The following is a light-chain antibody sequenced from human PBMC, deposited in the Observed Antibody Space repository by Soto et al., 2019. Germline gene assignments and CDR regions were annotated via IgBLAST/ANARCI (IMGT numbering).Light chain of an antibody. Sequence: AIRMTQSPSSLSASTGDRVTITCRASQGISSYLAWYQQKPGKAPKLLIYAASTLQSGVPSRFSGSGSGTDFTLTISGLQSEDFATYYCPQYYSYPPAFGPGTKVDIK. CDR3: PQYYSYPPA. J-gene: IGKJ3*01. CDR2: AAS. V-gene: IGKV1-8*01. CDR1: QGISSY.